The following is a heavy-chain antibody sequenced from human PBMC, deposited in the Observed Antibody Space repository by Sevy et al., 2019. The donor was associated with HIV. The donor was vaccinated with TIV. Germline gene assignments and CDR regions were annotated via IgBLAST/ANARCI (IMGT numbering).Heavy chain of an antibody. Sequence: GSLRLSCAASGFTVSNNYMNWVRQAPGKGLEWVSLIYSGGTTHYADSVKGQFTISRDHSKNTLYLQMNSLRAEDTAIYYCARDPPGIAATGGGWGQGTLVTVSS. V-gene: IGHV3-53*01. CDR3: ARDPPGIAATGGG. CDR1: GFTVSNNY. D-gene: IGHD6-13*01. CDR2: IYSGGTT. J-gene: IGHJ4*02.